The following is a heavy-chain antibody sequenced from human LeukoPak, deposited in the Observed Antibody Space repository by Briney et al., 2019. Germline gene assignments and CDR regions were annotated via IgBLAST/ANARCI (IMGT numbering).Heavy chain of an antibody. CDR2: ISYDGSNK. Sequence: GGSLRLSCAASGFTFSSYGMHWVRQAPGKGLEWVAVISYDGSNKYYADSVKGRFTISRDNSKNTLYLQMNSLRAEDTAVYYCARALHTSRYWVYGDYARLAGSYYFDYWGQGTLVTVSS. CDR3: ARALHTSRYWVYGDYARLAGSYYFDY. J-gene: IGHJ4*02. CDR1: GFTFSSYG. V-gene: IGHV3-30*03. D-gene: IGHD4-17*01.